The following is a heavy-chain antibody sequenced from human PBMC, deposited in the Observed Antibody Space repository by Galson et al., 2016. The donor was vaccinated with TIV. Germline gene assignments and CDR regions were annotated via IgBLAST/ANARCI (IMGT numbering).Heavy chain of an antibody. J-gene: IGHJ5*02. D-gene: IGHD5-12*01. V-gene: IGHV3-21*01. CDR3: ARMFGLDSGYDA. CDR1: GFTFSAYA. CDR2: SSSSGRFT. Sequence: SLRLSCAGFGFTFSAYAIHWVRQAPGKGLEWVSSSSSSGRFTYYAESLRGRITISRDRARSSLHLQMNSLRPEDTAVYYCARMFGLDSGYDAWGQGTLVTVSS.